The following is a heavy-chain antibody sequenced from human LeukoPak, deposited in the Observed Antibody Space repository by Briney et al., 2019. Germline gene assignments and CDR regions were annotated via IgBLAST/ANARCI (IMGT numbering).Heavy chain of an antibody. V-gene: IGHV4-34*01. CDR3: ARGNLAARMGY. Sequence: SETLSLTCAVYGGSFSGYFWTWIRQPPGKGLEWIGEINPGGSTNYNPSLKSRVTISIDTSKNQFSLKLSSVTAADTAVYYCARGNLAARMGYWGQGTLVTVSS. J-gene: IGHJ4*02. CDR1: GGSFSGYF. D-gene: IGHD6-6*01. CDR2: INPGGST.